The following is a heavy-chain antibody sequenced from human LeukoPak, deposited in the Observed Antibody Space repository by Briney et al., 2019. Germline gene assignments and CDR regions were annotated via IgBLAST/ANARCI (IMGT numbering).Heavy chain of an antibody. CDR3: ARTYSSSSSEFDP. D-gene: IGHD6-13*01. CDR1: GGSISSSSYY. V-gene: IGHV4-39*01. CDR2: IYYGGST. Sequence: SETLSLTCTLSGGSISSSSYYWGWVRQPPGNGLELLGSIYYGGSTYYNPSLKTRVTISVDTSKNQFSLKLSSVTAADTAVYYCARTYSSSSSEFDPWGQGTLVTVSS. J-gene: IGHJ5*02.